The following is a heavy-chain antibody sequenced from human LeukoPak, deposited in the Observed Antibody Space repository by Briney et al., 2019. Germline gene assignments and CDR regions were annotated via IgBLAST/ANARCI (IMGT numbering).Heavy chain of an antibody. D-gene: IGHD2-8*02. CDR3: AKSTNYGYNTGWLGDH. Sequence: PGGSLRLSCAASGLAFGSYWMNWVRQAPGKGLEWVANMNQDGSEKNYVDSVKGRFTISRDNTKNSLFLQMDSLRAEDTAFYYCAKSTNYGYNTGWLGDHWGQGTLVTVSS. CDR1: GLAFGSYW. CDR2: MNQDGSEK. V-gene: IGHV3-7*03. J-gene: IGHJ4*02.